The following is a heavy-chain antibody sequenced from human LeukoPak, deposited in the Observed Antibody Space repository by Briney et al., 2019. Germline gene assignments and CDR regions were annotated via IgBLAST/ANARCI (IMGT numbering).Heavy chain of an antibody. V-gene: IGHV3-7*01. CDR3: ASEFAAAGDYFDY. CDR2: IKQDGSEK. J-gene: IGHJ4*02. D-gene: IGHD6-13*01. Sequence: PGGSLRLSRAASGFTFSSYWMSWVRQAPGKGLEWVANIKQDGSEKYYVDSVKGRFTISRDNAKNSLYLQMNSLRAEDTAVYYCASEFAAAGDYFDYWGQGTLVTVS. CDR1: GFTFSSYW.